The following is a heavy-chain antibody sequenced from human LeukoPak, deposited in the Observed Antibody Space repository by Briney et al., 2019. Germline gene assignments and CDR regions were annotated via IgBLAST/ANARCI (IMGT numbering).Heavy chain of an antibody. CDR2: ISSSGSTI. CDR1: GFTFSDYY. Sequence: PGGSLRLSCAASGFTFSDYYMSWIRQAPGKGLEWVSYISSSGSTIYYADSVKGRFTISRDNAKNSLYLQMNSLRAEDTAVYYCARDYYDSSGYYEPYYYYYGMDVWGQGTTVTVSS. D-gene: IGHD3-22*01. CDR3: ARDYYDSSGYYEPYYYYYGMDV. V-gene: IGHV3-11*04. J-gene: IGHJ6*02.